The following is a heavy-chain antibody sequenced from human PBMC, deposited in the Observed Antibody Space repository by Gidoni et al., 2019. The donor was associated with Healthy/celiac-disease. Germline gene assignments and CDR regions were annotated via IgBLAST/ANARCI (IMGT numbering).Heavy chain of an antibody. CDR1: GFTFSSYS. Sequence: EVQLVESGGGLVQPGGSLRLSCAASGFTFSSYSMNWVRQAPGKGLEWVSYIRSSSSTIYYADSVKGRFTISRDNAKNSLYLQMNSLRAEDTAVYYCASLEAVAGSFDYWGQGTLVTVSS. D-gene: IGHD6-19*01. CDR2: IRSSSSTI. J-gene: IGHJ4*02. CDR3: ASLEAVAGSFDY. V-gene: IGHV3-48*01.